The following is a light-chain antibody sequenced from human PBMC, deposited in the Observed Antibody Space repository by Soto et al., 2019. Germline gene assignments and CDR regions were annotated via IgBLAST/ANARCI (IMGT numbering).Light chain of an antibody. V-gene: IGKV1-39*01. Sequence: DIQMTQSRSSLPASIGDRVSFSFQASQDISKFLNWYQHKPGQAPSLLIYDASKSHFGVPSRFSGSGSGTDFTLTITGLQPADFATYYCQQNFSIPITFGQGTRLEIK. CDR2: DAS. CDR1: QDISKF. CDR3: QQNFSIPIT. J-gene: IGKJ5*01.